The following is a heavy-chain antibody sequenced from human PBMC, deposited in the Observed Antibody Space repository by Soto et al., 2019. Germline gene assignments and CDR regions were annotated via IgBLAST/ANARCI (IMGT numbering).Heavy chain of an antibody. J-gene: IGHJ4*02. V-gene: IGHV6-1*01. D-gene: IGHD3-3*01. CDR2: TYYRSKWYN. Sequence: PTLSLPCAISGDSVSSNSAAWNCIIHSPSRCLEWLGRTYYRSKWYNDYAVSVKSRITINPDTSKNQFSLQLNSVTPEDTAVYYCARNPTYYDFWSGSTEPFDYWGQGTLVTVSS. CDR3: ARNPTYYDFWSGSTEPFDY. CDR1: GDSVSSNSAA.